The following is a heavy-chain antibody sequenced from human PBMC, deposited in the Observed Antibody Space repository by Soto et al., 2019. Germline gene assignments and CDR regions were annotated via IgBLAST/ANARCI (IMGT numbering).Heavy chain of an antibody. V-gene: IGHV3-73*01. CDR3: TRRDCRGGYCYSDFDY. CDR1: GFSFSGSD. D-gene: IGHD2-15*01. J-gene: IGHJ4*02. Sequence: EVQLVESGGGLVQPGGSLKLSCAASGFSFSGSDMHWVRQASGEGLEWVGRIKTKADNYATALAASVKGRFSISRDDSKNTAYLEMNSLNTEDTAGYYCTRRDCRGGYCYSDFDYWGQGALVTVSS. CDR2: IKTKADNYAT.